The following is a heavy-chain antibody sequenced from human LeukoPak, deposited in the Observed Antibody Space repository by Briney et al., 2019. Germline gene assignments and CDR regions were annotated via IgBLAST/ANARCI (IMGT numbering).Heavy chain of an antibody. V-gene: IGHV1-69*02. D-gene: IGHD2-21*02. CDR3: ARGNDFCGGDCYNDAFDI. CDR2: IIPILGIA. J-gene: IGHJ3*02. Sequence: ASVKVSCKASGYTFTSYYMHWVRQAPGQGLEWMGRIIPILGIANYAQKFQGRVTITADKSTSTAYMELSSLRSEDTAVYYCARGNDFCGGDCYNDAFDIWGQGTMVTVSS. CDR1: GYTFTSYY.